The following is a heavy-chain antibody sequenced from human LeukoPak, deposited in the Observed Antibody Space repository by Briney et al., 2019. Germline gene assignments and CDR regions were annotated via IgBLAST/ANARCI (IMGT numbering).Heavy chain of an antibody. CDR1: GGTFSSYA. CDR2: IIPIFGTA. J-gene: IGHJ4*02. V-gene: IGHV1-69*13. CDR3: AAHEDIVVVPAAMDY. Sequence: SVKVSCKASGGTFSSYAISWVRQAPGQGLEWMGGIIPIFGTANYAQKFQGRVTITADESTSTAYMELSSLRSEDTAVYYCAAHEDIVVVPAAMDYWGQGTLVTISS. D-gene: IGHD2-2*01.